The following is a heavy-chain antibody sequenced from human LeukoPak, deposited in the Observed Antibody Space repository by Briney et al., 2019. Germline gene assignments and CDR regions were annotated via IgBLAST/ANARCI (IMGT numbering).Heavy chain of an antibody. D-gene: IGHD3-22*01. J-gene: IGHJ4*02. Sequence: EASVKVSCKASGGTFSSYAISWVRQAPGQGLEWMGWIIPIFGTANYAQKFQGRVTITADESTSTAYMELSSLRSEDTAVYYCARDGGPHYYDNSGYYNYWGQGTLVTVSS. CDR1: GGTFSSYA. CDR2: IIPIFGTA. V-gene: IGHV1-69*13. CDR3: ARDGGPHYYDNSGYYNY.